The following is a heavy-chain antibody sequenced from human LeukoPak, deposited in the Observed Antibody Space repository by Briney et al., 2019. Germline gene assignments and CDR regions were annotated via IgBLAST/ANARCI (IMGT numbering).Heavy chain of an antibody. CDR1: GGTFSSYA. D-gene: IGHD3-22*01. Sequence: SVKVSCKASGGTFSSYAISWVRQAPGQGLEWMGRIIPILGIANYAQKFQGRVTITADKSTSTAYMELSSLRSEDTAVYYCARVGDYYDSSGYSRAYYFDYWGQGTLVTVSS. V-gene: IGHV1-69*04. J-gene: IGHJ4*02. CDR3: ARVGDYYDSSGYSRAYYFDY. CDR2: IIPILGIA.